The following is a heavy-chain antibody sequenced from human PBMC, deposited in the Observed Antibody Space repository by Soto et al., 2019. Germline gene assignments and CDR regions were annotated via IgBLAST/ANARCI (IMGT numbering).Heavy chain of an antibody. V-gene: IGHV4-61*01. J-gene: IGHJ4*02. CDR1: GGSVSSGSYY. D-gene: IGHD6-19*01. Sequence: QVQLQESGPGLVKPSETLSLTCTVSGGSVSSGSYYWSWIRQPPGKGLEWIGYIYYSGSTNYNPSLKSLVTVSVDTSKNQFSLKLRSVTAADTAVYYGARAVAGMGFDYWGQGTLVTVSS. CDR2: IYYSGST. CDR3: ARAVAGMGFDY.